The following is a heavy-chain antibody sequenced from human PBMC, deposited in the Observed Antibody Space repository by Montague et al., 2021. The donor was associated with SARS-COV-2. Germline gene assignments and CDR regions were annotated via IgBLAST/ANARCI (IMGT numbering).Heavy chain of an antibody. Sequence: SLRLSCAASGFTFSSNWMGWVRQAPGKGLEWVANIKPDGSAGYYVDSVKGRFTISRDNAKNSLYLQINSLRAEDTAVYYCAKGSVWGQGTTVTVSS. CDR2: IKPDGSAG. V-gene: IGHV3-7*01. J-gene: IGHJ6*02. CDR3: AKGSV. CDR1: GFTFSSNW.